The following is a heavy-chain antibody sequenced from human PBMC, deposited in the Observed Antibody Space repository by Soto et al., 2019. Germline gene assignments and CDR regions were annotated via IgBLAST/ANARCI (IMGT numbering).Heavy chain of an antibody. D-gene: IGHD3-3*01. J-gene: IGHJ4*02. V-gene: IGHV3-48*03. Sequence: EVQLVESGGGLVQPGGSLRLSCAASGFTFSSYEMNWVRQAPGKGLEWVSYISSSGSTIYYADSVKGRFTISRDNAKNSLYLQMNSLRAEDTAVYYCARVGVYYFWIGYYDYWGQGTLVTVSS. CDR1: GFTFSSYE. CDR3: ARVGVYYFWIGYYDY. CDR2: ISSSGSTI.